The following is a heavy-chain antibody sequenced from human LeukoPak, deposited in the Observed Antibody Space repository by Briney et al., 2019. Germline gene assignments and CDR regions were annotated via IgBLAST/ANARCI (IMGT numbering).Heavy chain of an antibody. J-gene: IGHJ5*02. Sequence: SETLSLTCAVYGGSFSGYYWRWIRQPPGKGLEWIGEIIHSGSNTYNTSLKSRVTISVDTSKNQFSLKLSSVTAADTAVYYCARAGGRYYDFWSGYRNWFDPWGQGTLVTVSS. CDR1: GGSFSGYY. CDR3: ARAGGRYYDFWSGYRNWFDP. CDR2: IIHSGSN. V-gene: IGHV4-34*12. D-gene: IGHD3-3*01.